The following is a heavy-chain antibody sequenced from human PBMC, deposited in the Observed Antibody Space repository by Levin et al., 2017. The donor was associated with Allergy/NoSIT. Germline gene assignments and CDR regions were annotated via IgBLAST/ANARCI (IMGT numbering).Heavy chain of an antibody. CDR2: ISWNSGSI. CDR3: AKGDLGTMVRGDGVDY. D-gene: IGHD3-10*01. J-gene: IGHJ4*02. CDR1: GFTFDDYA. V-gene: IGHV3-9*01. Sequence: SCEASGFTFDDYAMHWVRQAPGKGLEWVSGISWNSGSIGYADSVKGRFTISRDNAKNSLYLQMNSLRAEDTALYYCAKGDLGTMVRGDGVDYWGQGTLVTVSS.